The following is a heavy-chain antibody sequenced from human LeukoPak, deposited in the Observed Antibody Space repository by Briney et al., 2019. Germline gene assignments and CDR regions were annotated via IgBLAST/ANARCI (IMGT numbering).Heavy chain of an antibody. D-gene: IGHD1-26*01. CDR1: GGTFSSYA. CDR3: ATGRQSEAWDPDY. CDR2: IIPIFGTA. V-gene: IGHV1-69*05. J-gene: IGHJ4*02. Sequence: SVKVSCKASGGTFSSYAISWVRQAPEQGLEWMGGIIPIFGTANYAQKFQGRVTITTDESTSTAYMELSSLRSEDTAVYYCATGRQSEAWDPDYWGQGTLVTVSS.